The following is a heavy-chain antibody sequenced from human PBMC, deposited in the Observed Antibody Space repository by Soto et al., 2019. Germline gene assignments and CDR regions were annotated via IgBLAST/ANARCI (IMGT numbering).Heavy chain of an antibody. CDR2: ISSSSSTI. CDR3: AISECYYYGMDV. J-gene: IGHJ6*02. D-gene: IGHD3-3*01. CDR1: GFTFSSYS. Sequence: EVQLVESGGGLVQPGGSLRLSCAASGFTFSSYSTNWVRQAPGKGLEWVSYISSSSSTIYYADSVKGRFTISRDNAKNSLYLQMNSLSDEDTAVYYCAISECYYYGMDVWGQGTTVTVSS. V-gene: IGHV3-48*02.